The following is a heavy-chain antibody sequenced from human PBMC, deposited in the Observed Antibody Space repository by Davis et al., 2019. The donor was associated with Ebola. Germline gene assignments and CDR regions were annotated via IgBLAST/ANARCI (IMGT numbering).Heavy chain of an antibody. D-gene: IGHD2-15*01. CDR1: GITLSSYS. Sequence: GESLNISCAASGITLSSYSMNWVRQAPGKGLEWVPSITSSSSYIYYADSVKGRFTISRDNAKNSLYLQMNSLRAEDTAVYYCARDYYCSGGSCYSDGMDVWGQGTTVTVSS. J-gene: IGHJ6*02. CDR2: ITSSSSYI. V-gene: IGHV3-21*01. CDR3: ARDYYCSGGSCYSDGMDV.